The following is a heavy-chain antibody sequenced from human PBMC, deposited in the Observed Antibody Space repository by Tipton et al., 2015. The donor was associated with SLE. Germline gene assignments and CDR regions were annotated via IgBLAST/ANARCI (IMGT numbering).Heavy chain of an antibody. CDR3: ARAPLSSAMVTHFDY. V-gene: IGHV4-34*01. J-gene: IGHJ4*02. CDR1: GGSFSGYS. Sequence: TLSLTCAVYGGSFSGYSWGWIRQPPGKGLEWIGEIDRGGSTNYSPSLKSRVTISVDRSKNQFSLKLSSVTAADTAVYYCARAPLSSAMVTHFDYWGQGTLVTVSS. CDR2: IDRGGST. D-gene: IGHD5-18*01.